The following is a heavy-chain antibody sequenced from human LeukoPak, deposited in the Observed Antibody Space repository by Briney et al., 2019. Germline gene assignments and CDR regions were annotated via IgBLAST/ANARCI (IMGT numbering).Heavy chain of an antibody. CDR2: IKQDGSEE. D-gene: IGHD3-22*01. J-gene: IGHJ3*02. CDR1: GFTFSSNW. V-gene: IGHV3-7*01. CDR3: ARDLYTMIVVGRGAFDI. Sequence: GGSLRLSCAASGFTFSSNWMSWVRQAPGKGLEWVANIKQDGSEEYYVDSVKGRFTISRDNAKNSLYLQMNSLRAEDTAVYYCARDLYTMIVVGRGAFDIWGQGTMVTVSS.